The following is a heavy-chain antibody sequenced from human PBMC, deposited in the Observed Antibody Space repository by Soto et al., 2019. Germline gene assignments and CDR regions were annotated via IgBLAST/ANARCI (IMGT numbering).Heavy chain of an antibody. CDR1: GFTFSSYG. CDR2: ISYDGSNK. J-gene: IGHJ6*01. D-gene: IGHD2-2*01. CDR3: ARGTVVVPAAMGRGDYYYGMDV. V-gene: IGHV3-30*03. Sequence: QVQLVESGGGVVQPGRSLRLSCAASGFTFSSYGMHWVRQAPGKGLEWVAVISYDGSNKYYADSVKGRFTISRDNSKNTLYLQMNSLRAEDTAVYYCARGTVVVPAAMGRGDYYYGMDVW.